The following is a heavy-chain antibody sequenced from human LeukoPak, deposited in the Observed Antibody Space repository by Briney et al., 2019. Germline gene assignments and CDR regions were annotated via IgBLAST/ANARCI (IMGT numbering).Heavy chain of an antibody. V-gene: IGHV3-74*01. J-gene: IGHJ4*02. CDR2: INSDGSST. CDR1: GFTFSSYW. D-gene: IGHD3-10*01. CDR3: ARGLRGYYFDY. Sequence: GGSLRLSCATPGFTFSSYWMHSVRQTPGKGLVWVSRINSDGSSTSYADSVKGRFTISRDNAKNTLYLQMNSLRAEDTAVYYCARGLRGYYFDYWGQGTLVTVSS.